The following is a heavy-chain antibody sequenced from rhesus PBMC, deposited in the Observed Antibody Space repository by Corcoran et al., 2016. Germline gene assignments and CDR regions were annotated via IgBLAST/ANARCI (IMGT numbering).Heavy chain of an antibody. J-gene: IGHJ4*01. Sequence: QLQLQESGPGLVKPSETLSLPCAVSGYSISRGYGWSWIRQPPGKGLEWIGYISYSGSTGYNPTPKCRVTISRDTSKNRFSLKLCSVTGADTAGYDCAREWRGDYWGQGVLFTVSP. CDR2: ISYSGST. CDR3: AREWRGDY. CDR1: GYSISRGYG. D-gene: IGHD2-33*01. V-gene: IGHV4-122*02.